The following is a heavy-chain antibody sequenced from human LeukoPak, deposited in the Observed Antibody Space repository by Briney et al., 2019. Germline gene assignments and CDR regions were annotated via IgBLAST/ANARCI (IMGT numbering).Heavy chain of an antibody. D-gene: IGHD3-22*01. J-gene: IGHJ6*03. CDR1: GYTFTGYY. V-gene: IGHV1-2*02. CDR3: ARELYYDSSGSYRTSYYYYMDV. Sequence: ASVKVSCKASGYTFTGYYMHWVRQAPGQGLEWMGWINPNSGGTNYAQKFQGRVTMTKATSISTAYMELSRLRSDDTAVYYCARELYYDSSGSYRTSYYYYMDVWGKGTTVTVSS. CDR2: INPNSGGT.